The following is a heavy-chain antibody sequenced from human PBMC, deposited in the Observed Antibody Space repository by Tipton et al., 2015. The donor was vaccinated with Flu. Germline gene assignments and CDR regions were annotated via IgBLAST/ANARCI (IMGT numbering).Heavy chain of an antibody. J-gene: IGHJ4*02. V-gene: IGHV4-39*07. CDR1: GGSISSSSYY. Sequence: TLSLTCTVSGGSISSSSYYWGWIRQPPGKGLEWIGSIYHSGTTYYDLSLQSRVTISLDTSKNQFSLKMKSVTVADTAVYYCTRQVEAATRGSSWGQGTLVTVSS. D-gene: IGHD2-15*01. CDR2: IYHSGTT. CDR3: TRQVEAATRGSS.